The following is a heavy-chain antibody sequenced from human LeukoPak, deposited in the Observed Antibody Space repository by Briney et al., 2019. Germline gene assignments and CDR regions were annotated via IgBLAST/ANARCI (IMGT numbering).Heavy chain of an antibody. CDR1: GGTFSSYA. D-gene: IGHD6-13*01. J-gene: IGHJ5*02. Sequence: ASVKVSCKASGGTFSSYAISWVRQAPGQGLEWMGGIIPIFGTANYAQKFQGRVTITADESTGTAYMELSSLRSEDTAVYYCTSTGSSSWYSKHGWFDPWGQGTLVTVSS. CDR3: TSTGSSSWYSKHGWFDP. CDR2: IIPIFGTA. V-gene: IGHV1-69*13.